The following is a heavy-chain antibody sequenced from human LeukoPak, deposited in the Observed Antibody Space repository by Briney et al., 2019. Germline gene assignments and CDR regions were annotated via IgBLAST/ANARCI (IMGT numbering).Heavy chain of an antibody. CDR2: ISYDGSNK. CDR1: GFTFSSYA. D-gene: IGHD5-18*01. CDR3: ARDQVDTANMVWVRTFDY. J-gene: IGHJ4*02. Sequence: GGSLRLSCAASGFTFSSYAMHWVRQAPGKGLEWVAVISYDGSNKYYADSVKGRFTISRDNSKNTLYLQMNSLRAEDTAVCYWARDQVDTANMVWVRTFDYWGQGTLATFSS. V-gene: IGHV3-30-3*01.